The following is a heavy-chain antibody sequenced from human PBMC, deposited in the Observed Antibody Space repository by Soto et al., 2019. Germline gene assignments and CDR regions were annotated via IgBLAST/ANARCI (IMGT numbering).Heavy chain of an antibody. Sequence: GGSLRLSCAVSGFNFSDYYMTWIRQAPGKGLEWISYISTNSRYIKYADSIKGRFTISRDNAKSSLYLQMNSLRAEDTAIYYCARGMTPPGAPAWYYFDSWGQGTLVTVSS. D-gene: IGHD2-8*02. J-gene: IGHJ4*02. CDR1: GFNFSDYY. CDR3: ARGMTPPGAPAWYYFDS. V-gene: IGHV3-11*06. CDR2: ISTNSRYI.